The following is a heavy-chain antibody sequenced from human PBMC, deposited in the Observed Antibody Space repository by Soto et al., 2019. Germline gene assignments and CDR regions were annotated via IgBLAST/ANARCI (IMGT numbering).Heavy chain of an antibody. Sequence: QVQLVESGGGVVQPGRSLRLSCAASGFTFSSYAMHWVRQAPGKGLEWVAVISYDGSNKYYADSVKGRFTISRDNSKNTLYLQMNSLRAEDTAVYYCARGPCSSTSCTSSSWYSFDYWGQGTLVTVSS. CDR1: GFTFSSYA. CDR2: ISYDGSNK. V-gene: IGHV3-30-3*01. CDR3: ARGPCSSTSCTSSSWYSFDY. J-gene: IGHJ4*02. D-gene: IGHD2-2*01.